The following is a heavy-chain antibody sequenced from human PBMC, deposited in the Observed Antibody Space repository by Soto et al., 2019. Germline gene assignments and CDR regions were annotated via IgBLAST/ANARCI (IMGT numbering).Heavy chain of an antibody. CDR3: ARALSPHIVVVVAAGYYFDY. D-gene: IGHD2-15*01. CDR2: INHSGST. J-gene: IGHJ4*02. CDR1: GGSFSGYY. V-gene: IGHV4-34*01. Sequence: SETLSLTCAVYGGSFSGYYWSWIRQPPGKGLEWIGEINHSGSTNYNPSLKSRVTISVDTSKNQFSLKLSSVTAADTAVYYCARALSPHIVVVVAAGYYFDYWGQGTLVTVSS.